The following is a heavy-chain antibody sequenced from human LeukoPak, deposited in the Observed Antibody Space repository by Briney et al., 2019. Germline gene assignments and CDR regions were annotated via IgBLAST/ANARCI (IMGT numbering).Heavy chain of an antibody. J-gene: IGHJ4*02. Sequence: GGSLRLSCAASGFTFSNYAMNWVRQAPGKGLEWVSVITSGGSTYYADSVKGRFTISRDNSKNTLYLQMNSLRAEDTAVYYCANGRVTFGRDFDYWGQGTLVTVSS. V-gene: IGHV3-23*01. D-gene: IGHD3/OR15-3a*01. CDR3: ANGRVTFGRDFDY. CDR2: ITSGGST. CDR1: GFTFSNYA.